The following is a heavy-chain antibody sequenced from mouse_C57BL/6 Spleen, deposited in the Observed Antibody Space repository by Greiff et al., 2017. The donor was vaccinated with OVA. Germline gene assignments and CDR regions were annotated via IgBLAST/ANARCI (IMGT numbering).Heavy chain of an antibody. D-gene: IGHD2-4*01. Sequence: EVQLQESGAELVRPGASVKLSCTASGFNIKDYYMHWVKQKPEQGLEWIGRIDPEDGDTDYAPTFQGRATMTADTSSNTAYLQLSSLTSEDTAVYYCTTVPYYDYRDYWGQGTTLTVSS. CDR1: GFNIKDYY. J-gene: IGHJ2*01. V-gene: IGHV14-1*01. CDR2: IDPEDGDT. CDR3: TTVPYYDYRDY.